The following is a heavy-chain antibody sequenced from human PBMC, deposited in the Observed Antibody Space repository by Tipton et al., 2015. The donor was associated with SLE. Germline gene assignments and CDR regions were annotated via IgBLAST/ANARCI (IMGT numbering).Heavy chain of an antibody. CDR2: INKNGNT. J-gene: IGHJ3*02. Sequence: GLVKPSETLTLSCTVSGGSISNYYWSWIRQPPGKGLEWIGYINKNGNTNYNPSLKSRVTISVDTSKNQFSLKLSSVTAADTAVYYCARGHYYDWTGYPHDAFDIWGQGTMVSVSS. CDR1: GGSISNYY. D-gene: IGHD3/OR15-3a*01. V-gene: IGHV4-59*12. CDR3: ARGHYYDWTGYPHDAFDI.